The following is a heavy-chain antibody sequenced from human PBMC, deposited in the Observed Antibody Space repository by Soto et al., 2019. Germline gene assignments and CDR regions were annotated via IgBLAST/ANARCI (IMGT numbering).Heavy chain of an antibody. Sequence: ASVKVSCKASGYTFTSYGISWVRQAPGQGLEWMGWISAYNGNTNYAQKLQGRVTMTTDTSTSTAYMELRSLRSDDTAVYYCARDNLGGYDLALFDYWGQGTLVTVSS. D-gene: IGHD5-12*01. CDR1: GYTFTSYG. CDR3: ARDNLGGYDLALFDY. V-gene: IGHV1-18*01. CDR2: ISAYNGNT. J-gene: IGHJ4*02.